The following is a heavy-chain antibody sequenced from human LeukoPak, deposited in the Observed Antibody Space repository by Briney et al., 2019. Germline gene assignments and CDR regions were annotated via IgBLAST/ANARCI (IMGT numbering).Heavy chain of an antibody. CDR3: ASTYYDYVWGSYYFDY. CDR2: ISSSGSTI. J-gene: IGHJ4*02. D-gene: IGHD3-16*01. V-gene: IGHV3-48*03. Sequence: GGSLRLSCAASGFTFSSYEMNWVRQAPGKGLEWVSYISSSGSTIYYADSVKGRFTISRDNAKNSLYLQMNSLRAEDTAVYYCASTYYDYVWGSYYFDYWGQGTLVTVSS. CDR1: GFTFSSYE.